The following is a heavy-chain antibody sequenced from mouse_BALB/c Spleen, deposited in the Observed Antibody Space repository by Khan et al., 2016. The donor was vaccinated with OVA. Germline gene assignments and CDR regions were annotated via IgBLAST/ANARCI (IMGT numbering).Heavy chain of an antibody. V-gene: IGHV1S137*01. CDR1: GYTFTDFT. J-gene: IGHJ3*01. CDR3: TRGGGGNRFAY. CDR2: ISTYYGDA. Sequence: QVQLKQSGAELVRPGVSVKISCKGSGYTFTDFTMHWVKQSHAKSLEWIGVISTYYGDATYNQKFKGKATMTVDKASSTAYMELARLTSEDSAITYCTRGGGGNRFAYWGQGTLVTVSA.